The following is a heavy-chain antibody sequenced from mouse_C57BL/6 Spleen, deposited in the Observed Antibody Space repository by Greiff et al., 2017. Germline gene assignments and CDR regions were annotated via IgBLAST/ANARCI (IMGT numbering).Heavy chain of an antibody. Sequence: EVQLQQSGPELVKPGASVKIPCKASGYTFTDYNMDWVKQSHGKSLEWIGDINPNNGGTIYNQKFKGKATLTVDKSASTAYMELRSLTSEDTAVYDCARWGYDFAYWGQGTLVTVSA. CDR3: ARWGYDFAY. CDR1: GYTFTDYN. D-gene: IGHD2-2*01. V-gene: IGHV1-18*01. J-gene: IGHJ3*01. CDR2: INPNNGGT.